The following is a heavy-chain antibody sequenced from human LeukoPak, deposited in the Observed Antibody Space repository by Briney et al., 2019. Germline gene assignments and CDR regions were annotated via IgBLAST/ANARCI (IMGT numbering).Heavy chain of an antibody. J-gene: IGHJ4*02. CDR2: IYYSGST. V-gene: IGHV4-59*12. D-gene: IGHD5-18*01. CDR1: GGSISSYY. Sequence: NSSETLSLTCTVSGGSISSYYWSWIRQPPGKGLEWIGYIYYSGSTNYNPSLESRVTISVDTSKNQFSLKLSSVTAADTAVYYCARGPRIQLWFYYYFDYWGQGTLVTVSS. CDR3: ARGPRIQLWFYYYFDY.